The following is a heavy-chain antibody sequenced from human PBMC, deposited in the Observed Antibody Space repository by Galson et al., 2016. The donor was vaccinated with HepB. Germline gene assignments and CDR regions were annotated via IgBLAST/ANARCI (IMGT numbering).Heavy chain of an antibody. J-gene: IGHJ4*02. D-gene: IGHD3-10*01. V-gene: IGHV3-69-1*02. Sequence: SLRLSCAASGFTFKNYEMNWVRQAPGKGLEWASAITGGSSIFYADSVRGRFTTSRDNARNSLLLEMNSLRAEDTALYYCVRTGSGSYSAYWGQGTLVTVSS. CDR1: GFTFKNYE. CDR2: ITGGSSI. CDR3: VRTGSGSYSAY.